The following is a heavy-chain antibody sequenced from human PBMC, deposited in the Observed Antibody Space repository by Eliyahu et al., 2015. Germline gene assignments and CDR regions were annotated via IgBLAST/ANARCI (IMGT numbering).Heavy chain of an antibody. Sequence: VQLVESGGGLVQPGRSLKISCTASGFNFGDYAMSWVRQAPGKGLEWIGFIRDKDYGETTEYAASVKGRFTISRDDSKNVAYLQMNRLKIEDTGVYYCFEGNAVAGLWGQGTLVTVSS. V-gene: IGHV3-49*04. CDR2: IRDKDYGETT. CDR3: FEGNAVAGL. CDR1: GFNFGDYA. J-gene: IGHJ1*01. D-gene: IGHD6-19*01.